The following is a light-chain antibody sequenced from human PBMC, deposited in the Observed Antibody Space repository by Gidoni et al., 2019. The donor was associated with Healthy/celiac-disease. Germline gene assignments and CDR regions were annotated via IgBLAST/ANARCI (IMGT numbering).Light chain of an antibody. CDR1: SSDVGGYNY. J-gene: IGLJ3*02. CDR3: SSYTSSSTRV. Sequence: QPALTHPPSVAAPPGPPITISCPGTSSDVGGYNYVSWYQQHPGKAPKLMIYDVSNRPSGVSNRFSGSKSGNTASLTISGLQAEDEADYYCSSYTSSSTRVFGGGTKLTVL. CDR2: DVS. V-gene: IGLV2-14*01.